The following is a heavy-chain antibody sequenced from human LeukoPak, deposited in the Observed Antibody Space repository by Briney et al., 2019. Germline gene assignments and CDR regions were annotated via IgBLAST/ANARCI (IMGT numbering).Heavy chain of an antibody. CDR3: AREPEHVVVVTAIRIPSYYFDY. J-gene: IGHJ4*02. Sequence: GGSLRLSCAASGFTFSSYSMNWVRQAPGKGLEWVSYISSSSSTIYCADSVKGRFTISRDNAKNSLYLQMNSLRDEDTAVYYCAREPEHVVVVTAIRIPSYYFDYWGQGTLVTVSS. V-gene: IGHV3-48*02. D-gene: IGHD2-21*02. CDR1: GFTFSSYS. CDR2: ISSSSSTI.